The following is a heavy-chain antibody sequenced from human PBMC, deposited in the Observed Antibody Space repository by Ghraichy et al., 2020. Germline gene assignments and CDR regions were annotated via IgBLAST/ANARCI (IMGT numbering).Heavy chain of an antibody. CDR1: GFTVSSNY. D-gene: IGHD3-3*01. Sequence: GGSLRLSCAASGFTVSSNYMSWVRQAPGKGLEWVSVIYSGGSTYYADSVKGRFTISRDNSKNTLYLQMNSLRAEDTAVYYCATGGGVDDFWSGYYGTYYYYGMDVWGQGTTVTVSS. CDR3: ATGGGVDDFWSGYYGTYYYYGMDV. V-gene: IGHV3-53*01. J-gene: IGHJ6*02. CDR2: IYSGGST.